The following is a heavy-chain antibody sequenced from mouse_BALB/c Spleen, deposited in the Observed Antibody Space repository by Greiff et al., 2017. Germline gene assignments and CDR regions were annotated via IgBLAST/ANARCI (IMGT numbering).Heavy chain of an antibody. Sequence: DVQLLESGGGLVKPGASLNLSCAASGFSFSSYYMSWVRQTPVKRLELVAAINSNGGSTYYPDTVKGRFTISRDNAKNTLYLQMGSLKSEDTALYDCAGHRDGNYVCFAYWGQGTLVTVSA. V-gene: IGHV5-6-2*01. CDR3: AGHRDGNYVCFAY. J-gene: IGHJ3*01. D-gene: IGHD2-1*01. CDR1: GFSFSSYY. CDR2: INSNGGST.